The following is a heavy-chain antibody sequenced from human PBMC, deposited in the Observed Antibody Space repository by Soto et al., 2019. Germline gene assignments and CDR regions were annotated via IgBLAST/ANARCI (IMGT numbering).Heavy chain of an antibody. CDR2: ISDNGSDK. CDR1: GFTFSRYG. V-gene: IGHV3-30*03. CDR3: ARDPFGQTYPVVFDY. J-gene: IGHJ4*02. Sequence: QVQLVESGGGVVQPERSLRLSCAATGFTFSRYGMHWVRQTPGKGLEWVAVISDNGSDKYYGDSVKGRFTISRDNSKNPLYLQMNSLRAEDTAVYFCARDPFGQTYPVVFDYWGQGTLVTVSS. D-gene: IGHD3-3*01.